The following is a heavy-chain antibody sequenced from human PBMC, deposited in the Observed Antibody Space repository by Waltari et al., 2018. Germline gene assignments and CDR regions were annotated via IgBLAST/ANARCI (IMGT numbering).Heavy chain of an antibody. V-gene: IGHV4-30-2*01. D-gene: IGHD3-10*01. CDR2: IYHSGST. CDR1: GGSISSGGYS. Sequence: QLQLQESGSGLVKPSQTLSLTCAVSGGSISSGGYSWSWLRQPPGKGLEWIGYIYHSGSTYYNPSLKSRVTISVDRSKNQFSLKLSSVTAADTAVYYCARDRLWFGDPSWFDPWGQGTLVTVSS. CDR3: ARDRLWFGDPSWFDP. J-gene: IGHJ5*02.